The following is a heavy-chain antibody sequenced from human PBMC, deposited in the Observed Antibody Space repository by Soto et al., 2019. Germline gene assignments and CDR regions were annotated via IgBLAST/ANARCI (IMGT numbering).Heavy chain of an antibody. CDR2: ISYDGSNK. V-gene: IGHV3-30-3*01. CDR3: ARADTMIVVGPFDY. J-gene: IGHJ4*02. D-gene: IGHD3-22*01. Sequence: GGSLRLSCAASGFTFSSYAMHWVRQAPGKGLEWVAVISYDGSNKYYADSVKGRFTISRDNSKNTLYLQMNSLRAEDTAVYYCARADTMIVVGPFDYWGQGTLVTVSS. CDR1: GFTFSSYA.